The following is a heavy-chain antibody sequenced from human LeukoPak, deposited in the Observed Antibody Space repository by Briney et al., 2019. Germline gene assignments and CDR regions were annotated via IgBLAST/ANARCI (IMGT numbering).Heavy chain of an antibody. V-gene: IGHV3-21*01. D-gene: IGHD6-19*01. CDR2: ISSSSSYI. CDR1: AFTFSSYS. J-gene: IGHJ4*02. Sequence: PGGSLRLSCAASAFTFSSYSMNWVRQAPGKGLEWVSSISSSSSYIYYADSVKGPSTLSRDNAKNSLYLQMNSLRAEDTAVYYWARDPSYSSGWYGWYYFDYWGQGTLVTVSS. CDR3: ARDPSYSSGWYGWYYFDY.